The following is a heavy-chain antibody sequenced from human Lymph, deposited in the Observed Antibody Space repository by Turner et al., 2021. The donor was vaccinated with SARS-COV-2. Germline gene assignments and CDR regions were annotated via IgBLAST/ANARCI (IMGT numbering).Heavy chain of an antibody. J-gene: IGHJ4*02. V-gene: IGHV4-59*01. CDR3: ARGFDY. CDR2: IYYSGST. Sequence: QVHLQESGPGLVKPSATLSLTCTVSGGSISSYYCSWIRQPPGKGLEGIGYIYYSGSTNYNPSLKSRVTISVDTSKNQFSLKLSSVTAADTAVYYCARGFDYWGQGTLVTVSS. CDR1: GGSISSYY.